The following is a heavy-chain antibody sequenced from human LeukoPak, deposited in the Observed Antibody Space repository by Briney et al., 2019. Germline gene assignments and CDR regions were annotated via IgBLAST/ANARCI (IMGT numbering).Heavy chain of an antibody. CDR1: GGSISSYY. CDR2: IYYSGST. D-gene: IGHD1-20*01. V-gene: IGHV4-59*01. Sequence: SSETLSLTCTVSGGSISSYYWSWIRQPPGKGLEWIGYIYYSGSTNYNPSLKSRVTISVDTSKNQFSLKLSSVTAADTAVYYCARGDPGITGTGSDAFDIWGQGAMVTVSS. J-gene: IGHJ3*02. CDR3: ARGDPGITGTGSDAFDI.